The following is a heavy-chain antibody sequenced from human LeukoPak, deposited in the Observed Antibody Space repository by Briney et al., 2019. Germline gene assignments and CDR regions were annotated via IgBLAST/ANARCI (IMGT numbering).Heavy chain of an antibody. D-gene: IGHD5-18*01. CDR2: ISGSGASA. J-gene: IGHJ4*02. CDR3: AKGSRGYTNYYFDY. Sequence: PGGSLRLSCTASGFSFSGYAMTWVRQAPGKGLECVASISGSGASAFYADSVKGRFTISRDNSKNTVHLQMNGLRAEDTAIYYCAKGSRGYTNYYFDYRGQGTLVPVSS. CDR1: GFSFSGYA. V-gene: IGHV3-23*01.